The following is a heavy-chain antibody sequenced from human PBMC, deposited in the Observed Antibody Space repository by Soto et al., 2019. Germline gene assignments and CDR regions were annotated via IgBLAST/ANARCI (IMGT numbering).Heavy chain of an antibody. CDR1: GGPFSSYA. CDR3: ATNRHLNYDILTGYPDY. D-gene: IGHD3-9*01. Sequence: SVKVSCKASGGPFSSYAISWVRQAPGQGLEWKGGIIPIFGTANYAQKFQGRVTITADESTSTAYMELSSLRSEDTAVYYCATNRHLNYDILTGYPDYWGQGTLVTVSS. J-gene: IGHJ4*02. V-gene: IGHV1-69*13. CDR2: IIPIFGTA.